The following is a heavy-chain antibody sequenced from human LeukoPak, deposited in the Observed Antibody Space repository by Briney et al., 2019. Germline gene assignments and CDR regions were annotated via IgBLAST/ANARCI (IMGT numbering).Heavy chain of an antibody. Sequence: PGGSLRLSCAASGFTFSSYAMHWVRQAPGKGLEWVALISSDGSKKYYGDSVKGRFTISRDNSKSTLYLQMNSLRTEDTAVYYCAKVSGYTTGWYDYWGQGTLVTVSA. D-gene: IGHD6-19*01. J-gene: IGHJ4*02. V-gene: IGHV3-30*04. CDR2: ISSDGSKK. CDR1: GFTFSSYA. CDR3: AKVSGYTTGWYDY.